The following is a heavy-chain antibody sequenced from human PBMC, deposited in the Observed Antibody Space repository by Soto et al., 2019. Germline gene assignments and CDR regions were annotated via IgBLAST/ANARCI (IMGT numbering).Heavy chain of an antibody. Sequence: GAVVKKPGASVKVSCKASGYSFTSYGIGWVRQAPGRGLEWMGWINTNNGNTNSAQRLQGRVTMTADTSTRTAYMELRSLRFDDTAVYYCARDLLGSFDVWGQGTMVTISS. CDR2: INTNNGNT. CDR3: ARDLLGSFDV. J-gene: IGHJ3*01. CDR1: GYSFTSYG. V-gene: IGHV1-18*01. D-gene: IGHD2-15*01.